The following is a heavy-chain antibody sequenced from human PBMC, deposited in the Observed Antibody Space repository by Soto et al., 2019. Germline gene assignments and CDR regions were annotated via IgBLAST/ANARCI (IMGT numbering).Heavy chain of an antibody. J-gene: IGHJ6*02. Sequence: ASVKVSFKASGYTFSSYGISRARQAPGQGLEWMAWISVYNGNTKYAQKAQGRVIMTTDTSTSTAYMELRSLRSDDTAMYYCARDAXVLPAVPALNYYYGMDVWGQGTTVTVSS. D-gene: IGHD2-2*01. CDR1: GYTFSSYG. CDR2: ISVYNGNT. CDR3: ARDAXVLPAVPALNYYYGMDV. V-gene: IGHV1-18*01.